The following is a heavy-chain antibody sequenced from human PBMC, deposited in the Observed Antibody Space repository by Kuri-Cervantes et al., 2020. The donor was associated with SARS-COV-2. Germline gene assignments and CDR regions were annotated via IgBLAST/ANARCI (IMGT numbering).Heavy chain of an antibody. CDR1: GFTFSDYY. Sequence: GESLKISCAASGFTFSDYYMSWIRQAPGKGLEWVAVISYDGSNKYYADSVKGRFTISRDNSKNTLYLQMNSLRAEDTAVYYCARGGSYREFDYWGQGTLVTVSS. CDR2: ISYDGSNK. CDR3: ARGGSYREFDY. J-gene: IGHJ4*02. V-gene: IGHV3-30-3*01. D-gene: IGHD1-26*01.